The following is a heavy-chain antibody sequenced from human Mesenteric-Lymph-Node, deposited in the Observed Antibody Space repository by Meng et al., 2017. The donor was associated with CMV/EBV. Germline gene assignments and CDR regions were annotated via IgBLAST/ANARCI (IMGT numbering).Heavy chain of an antibody. CDR1: GGSVSSPSYY. CDR2: IYNGETT. V-gene: IGHV4-39*07. CDR3: ARDPLDAFDI. J-gene: IGHJ3*02. Sequence: SETLSLTCNVSGGSVSSPSYYWGWIRQPPGKGLEWIGTIYNGETTYYNPSLKSRVTISVDTSKNQFSLRLSSVTAADTAVYYCARDPLDAFDIWGQGTMVTVSS.